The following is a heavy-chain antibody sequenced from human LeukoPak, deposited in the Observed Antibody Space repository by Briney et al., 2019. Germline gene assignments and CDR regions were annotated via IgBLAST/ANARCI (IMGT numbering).Heavy chain of an antibody. D-gene: IGHD1-26*01. CDR2: IYTSGSP. CDR3: ASRRMGATTGIDAFDI. Sequence: SQTLSLTCAVSVGSISSYYWSWIRQPPGKGLEWIGYIYTSGSPNYNPSLKGRVTISVGTSQKQFSLKLSSVDAAGTAVYYCASRRMGATTGIDAFDIWGQGTMVTVSS. J-gene: IGHJ3*02. CDR1: VGSISSYY. V-gene: IGHV4-4*09.